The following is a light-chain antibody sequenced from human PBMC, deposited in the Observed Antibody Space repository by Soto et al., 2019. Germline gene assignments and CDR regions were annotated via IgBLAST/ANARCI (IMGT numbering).Light chain of an antibody. CDR3: QQYGSSPWT. CDR2: GAS. CDR1: QSVSSSY. Sequence: EIVLTQSPGTLSLSPGERATLSCRASQSVSSSYLAWYQQKPGQAPRPLIYGASSRAIGIPDRFSGSGSGIDFTLTISRLEPEDFAVYYCQQYGSSPWTFGQGTKVDIK. J-gene: IGKJ1*01. V-gene: IGKV3-20*01.